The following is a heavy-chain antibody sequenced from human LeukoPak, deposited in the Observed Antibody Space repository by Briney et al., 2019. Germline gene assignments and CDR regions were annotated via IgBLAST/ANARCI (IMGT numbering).Heavy chain of an antibody. CDR3: ARDRTYCSSTSCYYWFDP. V-gene: IGHV3-7*01. Sequence: GGSLRLSCAASGFTVSSNYMSWVRQAPGKGLEWVANIKQDGSEKYYVDSVKGRFTISRDNAKNSLYLQMNSLRAEDTAVYYCARDRTYCSSTSCYYWFDPWGQGTLVTVSS. CDR2: IKQDGSEK. D-gene: IGHD2-2*01. J-gene: IGHJ5*02. CDR1: GFTVSSNY.